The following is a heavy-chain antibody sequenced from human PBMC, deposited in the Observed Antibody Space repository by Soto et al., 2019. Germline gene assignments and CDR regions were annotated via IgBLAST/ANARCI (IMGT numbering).Heavy chain of an antibody. CDR1: GFTFSSYG. CDR2: IWYDGSNK. J-gene: IGHJ4*02. CDR3: ARDPWSIARYYFEY. Sequence: GGSLRLSCAASGFTFSSYGMHWVRQAPGKGLEWVAVIWYDGSNKYYADSVKGRFTISRDNSKNTLYLQMNSLRAEDTAVYYCARDPWSIARYYFEYWGQGTLVTVS. V-gene: IGHV3-33*01. D-gene: IGHD6-6*01.